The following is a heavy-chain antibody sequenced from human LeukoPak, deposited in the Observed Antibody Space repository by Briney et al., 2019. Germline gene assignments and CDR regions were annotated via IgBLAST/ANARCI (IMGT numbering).Heavy chain of an antibody. CDR1: GGSICSSSYS. Sequence: PSETLSLTCTVSGGSICSSSYSSGCIRPPPGKGLEWVGYIYCSESTYYNPSLKSRVTISVDTSKIQFSLELSSVTAADTAVYYCARGLRCGDYYFDYWGQGTLVTVSS. V-gene: IGHV4-30-4*08. D-gene: IGHD4-17*01. CDR3: ARGLRCGDYYFDY. CDR2: IYCSEST. J-gene: IGHJ4*02.